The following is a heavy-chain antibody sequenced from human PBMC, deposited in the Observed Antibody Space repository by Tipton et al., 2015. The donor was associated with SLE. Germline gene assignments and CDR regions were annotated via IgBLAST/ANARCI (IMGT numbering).Heavy chain of an antibody. D-gene: IGHD3-3*01. CDR3: ARNLLGSAYYYPSYYYYMDV. CDR1: GFTVSSNY. V-gene: IGHV3-53*01. CDR2: IYSDNSI. J-gene: IGHJ6*03. Sequence: QLVQSGGGLVQPGGSLRLSCAASGFTVSSNYMSWVRQAPGKGLEWVSVIYSDNSIYYADSVKGRFTISRDDVRNSLYLHLTSLRAEDTAVYYCARNLLGSAYYYPSYYYYMDVWGKGTTVTVSS.